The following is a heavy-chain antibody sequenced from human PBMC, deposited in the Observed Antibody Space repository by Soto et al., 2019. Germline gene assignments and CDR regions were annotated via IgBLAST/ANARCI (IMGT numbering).Heavy chain of an antibody. CDR3: ARPGNYGSGSYLYYLDY. CDR1: GGSISSSSYY. V-gene: IGHV4-39*01. CDR2: IYYSGST. J-gene: IGHJ4*02. Sequence: QLQLQESGPGLVKPSETLSLTCTVSGGSISSSSYYWGWIRQPPGKGLEWIGCIYYSGSTYYNPSLTRRLTIPVDTSQNQFSLKVSSVTAADPAVYYCARPGNYGSGSYLYYLDYWGQGTLVTVSS. D-gene: IGHD3-10*01.